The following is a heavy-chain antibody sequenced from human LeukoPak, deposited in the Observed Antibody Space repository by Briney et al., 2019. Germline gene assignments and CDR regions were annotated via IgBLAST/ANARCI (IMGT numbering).Heavy chain of an antibody. CDR3: ARVGLSGYDYHVDY. CDR1: GFTFSSYW. J-gene: IGHJ4*02. Sequence: GGSLRLSCAASGFTFSSYWMHWVRQAPGKGLVWVSRINSDGSSTSYADSVKGRFTISRDNAKNTLYRQMNSPRAEDTAVYYCARVGLSGYDYHVDYWGQGTLVTVSS. D-gene: IGHD5-12*01. CDR2: INSDGSST. V-gene: IGHV3-74*01.